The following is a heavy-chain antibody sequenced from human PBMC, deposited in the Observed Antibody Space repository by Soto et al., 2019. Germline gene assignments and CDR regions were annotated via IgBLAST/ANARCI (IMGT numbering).Heavy chain of an antibody. CDR1: GGTFSSYA. D-gene: IGHD3-22*01. J-gene: IGHJ5*02. Sequence: SVKVSCKASGGTFSSYAISWVRQAPGQGLEWMGGIIPIFGTANYAQKFQGRVTITADESTSTAYMELSSLRSGDTAVYYCARDLRYYYDSSGSRLDPWGQGTLVTVSS. CDR3: ARDLRYYYDSSGSRLDP. V-gene: IGHV1-69*13. CDR2: IIPIFGTA.